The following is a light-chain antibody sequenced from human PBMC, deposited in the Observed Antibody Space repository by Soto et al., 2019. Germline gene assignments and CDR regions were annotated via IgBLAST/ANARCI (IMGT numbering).Light chain of an antibody. CDR1: SSNIGNNY. Sequence: QSVLTQPPSVSAAPGPRVTISCSGSSSNIGNNYVSWYQQLPGTAPKLLIYENNKRPSGIRDRFSGSKSGTSATLAITGLQAGDEADYYCGTWDSSLRAVIFGGGTKLTVL. CDR3: GTWDSSLRAVI. CDR2: ENN. J-gene: IGLJ2*01. V-gene: IGLV1-51*02.